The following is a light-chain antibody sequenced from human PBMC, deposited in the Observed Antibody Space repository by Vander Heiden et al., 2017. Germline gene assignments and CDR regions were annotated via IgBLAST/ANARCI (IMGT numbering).Light chain of an antibody. J-gene: IGKJ2*01. CDR2: AAP. CDR3: QQSYSTPRAYT. CDR1: QSISSY. Sequence: IQMTQSPSSLSASVGDRVTITCRASQSISSYLNWYQQKPGKAPKLLIYAAPSLQSGVPSRFSGSGSGTDFTLTISSLQPEDFATYYCQQSYSTPRAYTFGQGTKLEIK. V-gene: IGKV1-39*01.